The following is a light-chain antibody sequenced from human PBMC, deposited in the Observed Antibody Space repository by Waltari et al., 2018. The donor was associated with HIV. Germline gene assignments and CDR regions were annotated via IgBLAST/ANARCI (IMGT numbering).Light chain of an antibody. CDR2: SNK. CDR1: RSNIGSNT. V-gene: IGLV1-44*01. Sequence: QSVLTQPPSASGTPGQRVTISCSGSRSNIGSNTINWYQQLPGTAPKPLIYSNKQRPSGVPDRCSGSKSGTSASLAISGLQSEEEADYYCAAWDDSLNGQVFGGGTKLTVL. CDR3: AAWDDSLNGQV. J-gene: IGLJ3*02.